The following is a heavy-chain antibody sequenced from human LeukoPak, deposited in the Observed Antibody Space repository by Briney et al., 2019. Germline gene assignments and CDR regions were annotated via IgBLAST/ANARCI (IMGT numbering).Heavy chain of an antibody. J-gene: IGHJ3*02. V-gene: IGHV3-7*04. CDR1: GFTFSGYW. CDR3: ARVLWFGELLGLGAFDI. CDR2: IKQDGSEK. D-gene: IGHD3-10*01. Sequence: GGSLRLSCAASGFTFSGYWMSWVRQAPGKGLEWVANIKQDGSEKFYVDSVKGRFTISRDNAKNSLYLQMNSLRAEDTAVYYCARVLWFGELLGLGAFDIWGQGTMVTVSS.